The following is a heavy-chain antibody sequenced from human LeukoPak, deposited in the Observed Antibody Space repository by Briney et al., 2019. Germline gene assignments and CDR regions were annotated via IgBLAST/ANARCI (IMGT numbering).Heavy chain of an antibody. CDR1: GGSISSSNHF. CDR3: ARGQYDILTGYYLQFDY. V-gene: IGHV4-39*07. Sequence: KPSETLSLTCTVSGGSISSSNHFWGLVRQPPEKGLEWIGSIYYSGSTYYNPSLTSRVTILVDTSKNQFSLKLSSVTAADTALYYCARGQYDILTGYYLQFDYWGQGTLVTVSS. CDR2: IYYSGST. J-gene: IGHJ4*02. D-gene: IGHD3-9*01.